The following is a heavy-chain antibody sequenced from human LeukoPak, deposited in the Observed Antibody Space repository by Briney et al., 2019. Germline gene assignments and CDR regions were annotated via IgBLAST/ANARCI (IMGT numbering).Heavy chain of an antibody. CDR3: ARDTGPDFWSGYYPYYFDY. Sequence: GGSLRLSCAASGFTFSSFALNWVRQAPGKGLEWVSYISSSSSTIYYADSVKGRFTISRDNAKNSLYLQMNSLRDEDTAVYYCARDTGPDFWSGYYPYYFDYWGQGTLVTVSS. J-gene: IGHJ4*02. CDR2: ISSSSSTI. V-gene: IGHV3-48*02. D-gene: IGHD3-3*01. CDR1: GFTFSSFA.